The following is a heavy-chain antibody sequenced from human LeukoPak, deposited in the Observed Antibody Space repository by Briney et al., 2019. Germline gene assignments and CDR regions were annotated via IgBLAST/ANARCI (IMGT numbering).Heavy chain of an antibody. CDR3: ASSSHARATSVGERPDAFDI. J-gene: IGHJ3*02. CDR2: TYHSGST. CDR1: GGSVSSGSYC. V-gene: IGHV4-30-2*01. D-gene: IGHD3-16*01. Sequence: SETLSLTCTVSGGSVSSGSYCWSWIRQPPGKGLEWIGYTYHSGSTYYNPSLKSRVTISVDRSKNQFSLKLSSVTAADTAVYYCASSSHARATSVGERPDAFDIWGQGTMVTVSS.